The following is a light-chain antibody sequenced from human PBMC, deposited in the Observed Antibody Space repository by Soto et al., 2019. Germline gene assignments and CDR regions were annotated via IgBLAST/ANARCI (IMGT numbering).Light chain of an antibody. J-gene: IGLJ1*01. CDR2: DVS. Sequence: ALTQPRSVSGSPGQSVTISCTGTSSDVGAYNYVSWYQQHPAKAPNLMIYDVSKRPSGVPDRFSGSKSGNTASLTISGLQAEDEGDYYCCSYTNSAYVFGTGTKVTVL. CDR3: CSYTNSAYV. V-gene: IGLV2-11*01. CDR1: SSDVGAYNY.